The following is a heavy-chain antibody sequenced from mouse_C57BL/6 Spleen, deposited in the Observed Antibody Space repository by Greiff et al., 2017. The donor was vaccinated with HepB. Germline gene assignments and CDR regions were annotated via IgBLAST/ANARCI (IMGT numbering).Heavy chain of an antibody. CDR2: ISSGGDYI. CDR1: GFTFSSYA. CDR3: TRDGSYYYGSSYVGFAY. V-gene: IGHV5-9-1*02. Sequence: EVKLVESGEGLVKPGGSLKLSCAASGFTFSSYAMSWVRQTPEKRLEWVAYISSGGDYIYYADTVKGRFTISRDNARNTLYLQMSSLKSEDTAMYYCTRDGSYYYGSSYVGFAYWGQGTLVTVSA. J-gene: IGHJ3*01. D-gene: IGHD1-1*01.